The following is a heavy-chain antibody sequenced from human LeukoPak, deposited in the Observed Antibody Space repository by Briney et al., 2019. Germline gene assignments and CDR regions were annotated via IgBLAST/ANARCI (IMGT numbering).Heavy chain of an antibody. Sequence: SETLSLTCTVSGYSISSGYYWGWIRQPPGKGLEWIGSIYYSGSTYYNPSLKSRVTISVDTSKNQFSLKLSSVTAADTAVYYCARHNLRFGTYYFDYWGQGTLVTVSS. CDR1: GYSISSGYY. CDR3: ARHNLRFGTYYFDY. J-gene: IGHJ4*02. V-gene: IGHV4-38-2*02. D-gene: IGHD3-10*01. CDR2: IYYSGST.